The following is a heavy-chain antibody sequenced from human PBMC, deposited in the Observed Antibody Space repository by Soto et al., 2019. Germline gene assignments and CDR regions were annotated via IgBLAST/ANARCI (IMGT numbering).Heavy chain of an antibody. CDR2: INHSGSP. J-gene: IGHJ2*01. CDR3: AASSWLRSYWYFDL. CDR1: GGSFSGYY. V-gene: IGHV4-34*01. Sequence: QVQLQQWGAGLLKPSETLSLTCAVYGGSFSGYYWSWIRQPPGKGLEWIGEINHSGSPNYNPSLKSLVTISVDTSKNQFSLKLSSVTAADTAVYYCAASSWLRSYWYFDLWGRGTLVTVSS. D-gene: IGHD5-12*01.